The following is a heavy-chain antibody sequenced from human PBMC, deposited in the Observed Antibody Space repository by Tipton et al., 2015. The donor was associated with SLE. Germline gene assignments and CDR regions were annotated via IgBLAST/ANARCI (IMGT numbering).Heavy chain of an antibody. CDR2: IGIAGDT. V-gene: IGHV3-13*01. CDR1: GFTFGNYD. D-gene: IGHD3-10*01. Sequence: GSLRLSCAASGFTFGNYDIHWVRQAAGKGLEWVSAIGIAGDTYYPGSVKGRFTTSRENAKNSMYLQMNNLRVGDTGIYYCARAPPGINGSGISFDYWGQGILVTVSS. J-gene: IGHJ4*02. CDR3: ARAPPGINGSGISFDY.